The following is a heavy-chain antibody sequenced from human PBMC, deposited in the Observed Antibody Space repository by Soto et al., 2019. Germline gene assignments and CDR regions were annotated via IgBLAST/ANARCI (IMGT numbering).Heavy chain of an antibody. D-gene: IGHD6-6*01. CDR3: ARHGQLALFDQ. Sequence: EVQLVPSGAEVKKPGESLKISCQGSGYSFPSYWISWVRQMPGKGLQWMGRIDPSDSYINYSPSFEGHVNISIDKSINTAYLQWSSLKASDTAIYYCARHGQLALFDQWGQGTLVTVSS. CDR1: GYSFPSYW. V-gene: IGHV5-10-1*03. J-gene: IGHJ5*02. CDR2: IDPSDSYI.